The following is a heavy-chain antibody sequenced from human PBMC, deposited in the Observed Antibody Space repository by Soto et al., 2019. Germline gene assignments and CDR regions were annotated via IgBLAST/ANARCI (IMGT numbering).Heavy chain of an antibody. V-gene: IGHV1-69*06. CDR2: ITPIFGST. D-gene: IGHD3-22*01. CDR3: ASLMYYYDSSGYG. CDR1: GGTLSSYT. Sequence: SVKVSCKASGGTLSSYTISWVRQAPGQGLEWMGGITPIFGSTNYAHNFQGRVTLTADKSTGTAYMELRSLRSEDTAVYYCASLMYYYDSSGYGWGLG. J-gene: IGHJ3*01.